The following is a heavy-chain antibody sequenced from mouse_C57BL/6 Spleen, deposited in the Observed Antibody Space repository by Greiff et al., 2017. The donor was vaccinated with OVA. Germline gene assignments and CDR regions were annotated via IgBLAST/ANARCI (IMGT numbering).Heavy chain of an antibody. J-gene: IGHJ2*01. V-gene: IGHV1-85*01. Sequence: VQGVESGPELVKPGASVKLSCKASGYTFTSYDINWVKQRPGQGLEWIGWIYPRDGSTKYNEKFKGKATLTVDTSSSTAYMELHSLTSEDSAVYFCARCPSIYYGSSYSYYFDYWGQGTTLTVSS. CDR3: ARCPSIYYGSSYSYYFDY. D-gene: IGHD1-1*01. CDR1: GYTFTSYD. CDR2: IYPRDGST.